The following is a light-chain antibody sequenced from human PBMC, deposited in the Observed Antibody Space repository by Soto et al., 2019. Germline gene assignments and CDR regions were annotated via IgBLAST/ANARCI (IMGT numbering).Light chain of an antibody. CDR1: QSIANF. Sequence: DIQMTQSPSSLSASAGDRVTVSCRASQSIANFLNWYQQKPGKAPKLLISAASTLQSGVPSRFSGSGSGTDFTLTISSLRREDFATYYCQQSYSTSEWTFGQGTKV. CDR3: QQSYSTSEWT. CDR2: AAS. V-gene: IGKV1-39*01. J-gene: IGKJ1*01.